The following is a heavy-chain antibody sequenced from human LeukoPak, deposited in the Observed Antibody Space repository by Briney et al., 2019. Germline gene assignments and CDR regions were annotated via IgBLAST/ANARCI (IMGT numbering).Heavy chain of an antibody. CDR3: TRGWSSGGAFDI. CDR2: IYSSGRT. Sequence: SETLSLTFTVSGGSINSDNYSWTWIRQPAGMGLDWIGRIYSSGRTDYNPSLKSRVTISIDKSKNQFSLELSSVTAADTAVYYCTRGWSSGGAFDIWGQGTTVTVSS. CDR1: GGSINSDNYS. V-gene: IGHV4-61*02. J-gene: IGHJ3*02. D-gene: IGHD6-19*01.